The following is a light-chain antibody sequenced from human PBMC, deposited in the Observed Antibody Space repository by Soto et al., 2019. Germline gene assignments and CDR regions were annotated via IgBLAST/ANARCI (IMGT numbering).Light chain of an antibody. CDR3: AVWDDSLNGYV. V-gene: IGLV1-44*01. CDR1: SSNIGSNT. J-gene: IGLJ1*01. Sequence: QSVLTQPPSASGTPGQRVTISCSGSSSNIGSNTVNWYQQLPGAAPKLLIQSNNQRPSGVPDRFSGYQSGTSASLAISGFQSEDEADYYCAVWDDSLNGYVFGTGTKLTVL. CDR2: SNN.